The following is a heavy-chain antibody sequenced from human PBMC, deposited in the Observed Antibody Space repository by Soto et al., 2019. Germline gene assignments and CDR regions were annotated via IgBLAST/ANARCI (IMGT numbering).Heavy chain of an antibody. V-gene: IGHV3-33*01. CDR3: ARDLTFRSCLIHLAY. D-gene: IGHD3-16*01. CDR2: IWYDGSNK. CDR1: SCSSG. J-gene: IGHJ4*02. Sequence: SCSSGRHRFRQAPGQGLEWVAVIWYDGSNKYYADSVKGRFTISRDNSKNTLYLQMNSLRAEDTAVYYWARDLTFRSCLIHLAYWGQGTLGAVSS.